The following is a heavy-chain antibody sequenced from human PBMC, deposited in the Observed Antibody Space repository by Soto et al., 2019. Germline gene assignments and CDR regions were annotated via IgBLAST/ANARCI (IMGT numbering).Heavy chain of an antibody. Sequence: GGSLRLSCAASGFTFRTYGMYWVRQAPGKGLEWVAFIWNDGSNKHYADSVKGRFIISRDNSENTLYLQMNSLRAEDTAVYFYARDPGGSGYAFDMWGQGTMVT. D-gene: IGHD6-25*01. CDR1: GFTFRTYG. V-gene: IGHV3-33*01. J-gene: IGHJ3*02. CDR3: ARDPGGSGYAFDM. CDR2: IWNDGSNK.